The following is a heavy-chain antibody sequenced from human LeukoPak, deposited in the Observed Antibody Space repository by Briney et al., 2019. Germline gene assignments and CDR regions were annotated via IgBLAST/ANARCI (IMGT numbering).Heavy chain of an antibody. V-gene: IGHV3-53*01. D-gene: IGHD3-9*01. CDR2: IYSGGST. J-gene: IGHJ4*02. CDR3: ARGLTYDILTGYYPH. CDR1: GFTFDDYG. Sequence: GGSLRLSCAASGFTFDDYGMSWVRQAPGKGLEWVSVIYSGGSTYYADSVKGRFTISRDNSKNTLYLQMNSLRAEDTAVYYCARGLTYDILTGYYPHWGQGTLVTVSS.